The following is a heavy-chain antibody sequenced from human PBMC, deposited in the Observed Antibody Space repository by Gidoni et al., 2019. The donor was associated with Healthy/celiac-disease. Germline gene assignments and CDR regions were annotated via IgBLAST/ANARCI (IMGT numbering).Heavy chain of an antibody. Sequence: QVQLVQSGAEVKKPGASGKVSCKASGDTFTSYYMHWVRPAPGQGLEWMGIINPSGGSTSYAQKFQGRVTMTRDTSTSTVYMELSSLRSEDTAVYYCARARRITMIVVVREPYFDYWGQGTLVTVSS. V-gene: IGHV1-46*01. D-gene: IGHD3-22*01. J-gene: IGHJ4*02. CDR2: INPSGGST. CDR3: ARARRITMIVVVREPYFDY. CDR1: GDTFTSYY.